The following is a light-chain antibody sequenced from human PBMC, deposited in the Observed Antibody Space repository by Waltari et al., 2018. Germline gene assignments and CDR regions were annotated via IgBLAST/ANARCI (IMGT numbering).Light chain of an antibody. CDR3: QQHTDWLYT. J-gene: IGKJ2*01. V-gene: IGKV3-11*01. Sequence: EVVLTQSPGTLSLFPGERATLSCRASQSVATYLAWFQQRPGQAPRLLIYDGNKRATGIPSRFSGSGYGTAFTLTISSLEPEDFAVYYCQQHTDWLYTFGQGTKLEIK. CDR2: DGN. CDR1: QSVATY.